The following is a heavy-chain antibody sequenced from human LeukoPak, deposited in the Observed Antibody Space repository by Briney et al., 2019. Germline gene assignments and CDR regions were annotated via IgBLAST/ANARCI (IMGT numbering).Heavy chain of an antibody. D-gene: IGHD3-3*01. Sequence: GGSLRLSCAASGFSFSNYDMNWVRQAPGKGLEWVSSIINISSYVNCADSVKGRFIISRDNAKNSLYLQMNSLRAEDTAVYYCARRGAIFWYMDVWGKGTTVTVSS. J-gene: IGHJ6*03. CDR1: GFSFSNYD. CDR3: ARRGAIFWYMDV. CDR2: IINISSYV. V-gene: IGHV3-21*06.